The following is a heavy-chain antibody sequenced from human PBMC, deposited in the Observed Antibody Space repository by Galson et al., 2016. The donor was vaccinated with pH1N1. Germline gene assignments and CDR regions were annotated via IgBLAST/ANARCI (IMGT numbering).Heavy chain of an antibody. Sequence: SVKVSCKASGGTFSSYSINWVRQAPGQGLEWMGGVIPIFNTAKYAQNFQGRVTITADESTTTAYMELSSLRSEDTAVYFCAREDYYDTDLSDWYFDLWGRGTLLTVSS. CDR3: AREDYYDTDLSDWYFDL. V-gene: IGHV1-69*13. D-gene: IGHD3-22*01. CDR1: GGTFSSYS. J-gene: IGHJ2*01. CDR2: VIPIFNTA.